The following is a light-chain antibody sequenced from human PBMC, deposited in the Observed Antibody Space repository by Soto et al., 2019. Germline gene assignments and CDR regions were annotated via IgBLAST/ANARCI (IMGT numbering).Light chain of an antibody. V-gene: IGKV3-20*01. CDR2: GAS. Sequence: EIVLTQSPGTLSLSPGDRATLSCRASQSVSSSYLAWYQQKPGRAPRLLIFGASSRATGVPDRFSGSGSATDFTLTISRLEPEDFAFYYCQQFGSSPMFTFGQGTKLEI. CDR1: QSVSSSY. CDR3: QQFGSSPMFT. J-gene: IGKJ2*01.